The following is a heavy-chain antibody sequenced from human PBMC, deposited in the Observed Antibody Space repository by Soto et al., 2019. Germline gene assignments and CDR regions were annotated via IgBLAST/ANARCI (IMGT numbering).Heavy chain of an antibody. CDR3: AKDPDYYGGNHHDY. CDR1: GFTFSSYA. CDR2: ISGSGGST. D-gene: IGHD4-17*01. Sequence: EVQLLESGGGLVQPGGSLRLSCAASGFTFSSYAMSWVRQAPGKGLEWVSAISGSGGSTYYAHSVKGRFTISRDNSKNTLYLQMNSLRAEDTAVYYCAKDPDYYGGNHHDYWGQGTLVTVSS. V-gene: IGHV3-23*01. J-gene: IGHJ4*02.